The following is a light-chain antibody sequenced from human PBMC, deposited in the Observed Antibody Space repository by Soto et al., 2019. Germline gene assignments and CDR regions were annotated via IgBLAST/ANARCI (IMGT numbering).Light chain of an antibody. J-gene: IGKJ1*01. CDR2: DAS. CDR3: QQRSNWT. Sequence: EIVLTQSPGTLSLSPGERATLSCRASQSFRGLLAWYQQKPGQAPRLLIYDASNRATGIPARFSGSGSGTDFTLTISSLEPEDFAVYYCQQRSNWTFGQGTKVEIK. CDR1: QSFRGL. V-gene: IGKV3-11*01.